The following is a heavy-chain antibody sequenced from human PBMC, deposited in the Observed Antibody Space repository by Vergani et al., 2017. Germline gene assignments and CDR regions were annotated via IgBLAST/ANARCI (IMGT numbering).Heavy chain of an antibody. J-gene: IGHJ4*02. CDR1: GFTFSDYY. Sequence: VELLESGGALVQPGGSLRLSCAASGFTFSDYYMSWIRQAPGKGLEWVSYISSSGSTIYYADSVKGRFTISRDNAKNSLYLQMNSLRAEDTAVYYCARDCSSTSCYRYWGQGTLVTVSS. D-gene: IGHD2-2*01. CDR2: ISSSGSTI. V-gene: IGHV3-11*01. CDR3: ARDCSSTSCYRY.